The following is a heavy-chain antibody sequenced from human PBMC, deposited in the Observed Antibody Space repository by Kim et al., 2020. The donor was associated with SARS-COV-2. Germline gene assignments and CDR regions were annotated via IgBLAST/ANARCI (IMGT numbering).Heavy chain of an antibody. D-gene: IGHD2-2*01. J-gene: IGHJ4*02. V-gene: IGHV3-21*01. Sequence: GGSLRLSCAASGFTFGSFAMNWVRQAPGKGLEWVSSISSSSSFIYYADSVRGRFTISRDNAKNSLYLQMNSLRAEDTAVYYCAREILTNQLSNEYWGQGT. CDR1: GFTFGSFA. CDR3: AREILTNQLSNEY. CDR2: ISSSSSFI.